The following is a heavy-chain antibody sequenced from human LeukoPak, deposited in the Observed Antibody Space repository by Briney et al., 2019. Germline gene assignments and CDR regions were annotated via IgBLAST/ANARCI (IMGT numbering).Heavy chain of an antibody. V-gene: IGHV4-34*01. J-gene: IGHJ6*02. Sequence: PSETLSLTCAVYGGSFSGYYWSWIRQPPGKGLEWIGEINHSGSTNYNPSPKSRVTISVDTSKNQFSLKLSSVTAADTAVYYCARVSGARYCSSTSCYGNRFNGMDVWGQGTTVTVSS. CDR2: INHSGST. D-gene: IGHD2-2*01. CDR3: ARVSGARYCSSTSCYGNRFNGMDV. CDR1: GGSFSGYY.